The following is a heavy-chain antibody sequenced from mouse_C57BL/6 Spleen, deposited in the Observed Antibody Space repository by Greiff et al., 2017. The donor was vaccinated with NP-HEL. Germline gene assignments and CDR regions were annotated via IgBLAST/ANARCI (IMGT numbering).Heavy chain of an antibody. CDR3: ARDRGDAMDY. J-gene: IGHJ4*01. CDR2: INPNNGGT. CDR1: GYTFTDYY. Sequence: EVQLQQSGPELVKPGASVKISCKASGYTFTDYYMNWVKQSHGKSLEWIGDINPNNGGTSYNQKFKGKATLTVDKSSSTAYMELRSLTSEDSAVYYCARDRGDAMDYWGQGTSVTVSS. V-gene: IGHV1-26*01.